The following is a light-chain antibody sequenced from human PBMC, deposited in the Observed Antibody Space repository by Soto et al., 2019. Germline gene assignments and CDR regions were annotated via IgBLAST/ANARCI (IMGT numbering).Light chain of an antibody. CDR2: EVR. CDR1: NRDIGAYNL. CDR3: SSYTNIVTLV. V-gene: IGLV2-14*01. Sequence: QSALTQPASVSGSLGQSITISCTGSNRDIGAYNLVSWYQQYPDTAPKLIIYEVRNRPSGVSDRFSGSKSGNTASLTISGLQADDEADYYCSSYTNIVTLVFGGGTQLTVL. J-gene: IGLJ2*01.